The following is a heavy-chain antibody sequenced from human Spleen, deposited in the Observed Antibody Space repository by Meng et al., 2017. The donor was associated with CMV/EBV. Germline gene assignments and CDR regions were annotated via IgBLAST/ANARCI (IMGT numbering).Heavy chain of an antibody. CDR3: ARDRGSGIVVVPAAIGWFDP. Sequence: SVKVSCKASGGTFSSYAISWVRQAPGQGLEWMGGIIPIFGTANYAQKFQGRVTITTDESTNTAYMELRSLRSDDTAVYYCARDRGSGIVVVPAAIGWFDPWGQGTLVTVSS. V-gene: IGHV1-69*05. D-gene: IGHD2-2*02. CDR2: IIPIFGTA. CDR1: GGTFSSYA. J-gene: IGHJ5*02.